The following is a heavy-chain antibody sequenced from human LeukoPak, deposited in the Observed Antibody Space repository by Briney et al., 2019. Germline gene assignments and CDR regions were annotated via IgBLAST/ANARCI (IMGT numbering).Heavy chain of an antibody. CDR2: ISGSGYST. J-gene: IGHJ4*02. V-gene: IGHV3-23*01. CDR3: VKDLTTVTTGDY. Sequence: GGSLRLSCAASGFTFSSYAMSWVRQASGKGLEWVSSISGSGYSTYYADSVKGRFTISRDNSKNTLYLQMNSLRAEDTAVYYCVKDLTTVTTGDYWGQGTLVTVSS. D-gene: IGHD4-17*01. CDR1: GFTFSSYA.